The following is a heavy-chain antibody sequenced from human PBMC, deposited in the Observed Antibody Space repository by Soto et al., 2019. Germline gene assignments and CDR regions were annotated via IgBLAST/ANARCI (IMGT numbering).Heavy chain of an antibody. CDR2: IYWDDDK. CDR3: AHRGDFDYIGGQYRYWDY. J-gene: IGHJ4*01. Sequence: QITLKESGPTLVKPPQTLTLTCSFSVFSLSASGVGVGWIRQPPGKALEWLALIYWDDDKRYSPSLKSRLTITKDTSKTQVVLTMTNMDPVDTATYYCAHRGDFDYIGGQYRYWDYWGHGTLVTVSS. V-gene: IGHV2-5*02. CDR1: VFSLSASGVG. D-gene: IGHD3-16*02.